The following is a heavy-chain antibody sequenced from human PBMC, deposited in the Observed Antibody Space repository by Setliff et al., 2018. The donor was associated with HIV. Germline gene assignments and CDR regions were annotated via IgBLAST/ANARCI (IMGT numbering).Heavy chain of an antibody. V-gene: IGHV1-8*02. CDR1: GYTFTNYD. D-gene: IGHD3-16*02. Sequence: ASVKVSCKASGYTFTNYDINWVRQATGQGPEWMGWMNPNSGNTGYAQKFQGRVTMTRNTSISTAYMELSSLRSEDTAVYYRARCSYVWGSYRMQPWGQGTLVTVSS. CDR2: MNPNSGNT. J-gene: IGHJ5*02. CDR3: ARCSYVWGSYRMQP.